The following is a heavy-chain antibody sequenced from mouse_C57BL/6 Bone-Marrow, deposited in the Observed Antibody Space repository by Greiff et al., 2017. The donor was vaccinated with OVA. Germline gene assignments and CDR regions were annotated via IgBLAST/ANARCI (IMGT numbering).Heavy chain of an antibody. D-gene: IGHD2-5*01. CDR3: ARYYYSNPRWYFDV. Sequence: VQLQQSGPELVKPGASVKMSCKASGYTFTDYNMHWVKQSHGKSLEWIGYINPNNGGTSYNQKFKGKATLTVNKSSSTAYMELRSLTSEDSAVYYCARYYYSNPRWYFDVWGTGTTVTVSS. CDR2: INPNNGGT. J-gene: IGHJ1*03. V-gene: IGHV1-22*01. CDR1: GYTFTDYN.